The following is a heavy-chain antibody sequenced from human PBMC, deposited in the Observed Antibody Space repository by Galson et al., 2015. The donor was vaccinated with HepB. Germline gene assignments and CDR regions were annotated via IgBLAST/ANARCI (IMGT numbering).Heavy chain of an antibody. CDR2: IYSDTGT. D-gene: IGHD2-15*01. J-gene: IGHJ6*02. CDR1: GFTFSNNY. CDR3: ATDRISVGYFRVSSCLIISDAGLDV. V-gene: IGHV3-53*01. Sequence: SLRLSCAASGFTFSNNYVSWVRQAPGKGLEWISLIYSDTGTYYADSVKGRFTVSRDISRHTFYLHMKSLRVEDTAIYYCATDRISVGYFRVSSCLIISDAGLDVWGQGTTVTVSS.